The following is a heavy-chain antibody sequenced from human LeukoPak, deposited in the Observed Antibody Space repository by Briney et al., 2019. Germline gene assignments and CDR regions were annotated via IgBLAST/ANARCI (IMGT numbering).Heavy chain of an antibody. CDR1: GFTFSSYA. Sequence: GGSLRLSCAASGFTFSSYAMHWVRQAPGKGLEYVSAISSNGGSTYYANSVKGRFTTSRDNSKNTLYLQTGSLRAEDMAVYYCARQLVPDYWGQGTLVTVSS. J-gene: IGHJ4*02. CDR2: ISSNGGST. D-gene: IGHD6-6*01. V-gene: IGHV3-64*01. CDR3: ARQLVPDY.